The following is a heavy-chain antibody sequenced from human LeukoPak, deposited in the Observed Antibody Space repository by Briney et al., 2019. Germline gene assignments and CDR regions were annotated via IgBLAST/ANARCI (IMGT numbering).Heavy chain of an antibody. CDR1: GYSISSGYY. V-gene: IGHV4-38-2*02. Sequence: SETLSLTCTVSGYSISSGYYWGWIRQPPGKGLEWIGSIYHSGSTYYNPSLKSRVIISVDPTKNQFSLNMRSVTAADTAVYYCARTYYGDNWFDPWGQGTLVTVSS. CDR3: ARTYYGDNWFDP. D-gene: IGHD3-10*01. J-gene: IGHJ5*02. CDR2: IYHSGST.